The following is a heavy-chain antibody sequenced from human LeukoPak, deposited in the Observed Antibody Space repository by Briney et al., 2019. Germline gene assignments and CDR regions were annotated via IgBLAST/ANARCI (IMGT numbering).Heavy chain of an antibody. V-gene: IGHV3-7*01. CDR1: GFTFSSYW. D-gene: IGHD3-10*01. CDR2: IKQDGSEK. Sequence: PGGSLRLSCAASGFTFSSYWMSWVRQAPGKGLEWVANIKQDGSEKYYVDSVKGRFTISRDNAKNSLYLQMNSLRAEDTAVYYCARDYGSGSYYRGGGGKVMDVWGKGTTVTISS. J-gene: IGHJ6*03. CDR3: ARDYGSGSYYRGGGGKVMDV.